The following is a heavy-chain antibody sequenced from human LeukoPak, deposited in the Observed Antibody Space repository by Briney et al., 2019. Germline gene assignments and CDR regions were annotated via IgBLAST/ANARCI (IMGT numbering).Heavy chain of an antibody. D-gene: IGHD4-17*01. J-gene: IGHJ6*02. CDR2: IYHSGST. V-gene: IGHV4-30-2*01. CDR3: ARDRVTVTQGGMDV. Sequence: PSETLSLTCTVSGGSISSGGYYWSWIRQPPGKGLEWIGYIYHSGSTYYNPSLKSRVTISVDTSKNQFSLKLSSVTAADTAVYYCARDRVTVTQGGMDVWGQGTTVTVSS. CDR1: GGSISSGGYY.